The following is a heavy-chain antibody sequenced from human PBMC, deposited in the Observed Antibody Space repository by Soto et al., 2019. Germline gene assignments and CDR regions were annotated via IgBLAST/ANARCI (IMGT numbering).Heavy chain of an antibody. J-gene: IGHJ4*02. CDR2: ISGSGVST. D-gene: IGHD6-6*01. Sequence: GGSLRLSCAASGFTFSSYAMSWVRQAPGKGLKWVSGISGSGVSTYYADSVKGRFTISRDNSKSTLYLQMNSLRADDTAVYYCAKERERIATRSIDYRGQGTLVTVSS. CDR3: AKERERIATRSIDY. CDR1: GFTFSSYA. V-gene: IGHV3-23*01.